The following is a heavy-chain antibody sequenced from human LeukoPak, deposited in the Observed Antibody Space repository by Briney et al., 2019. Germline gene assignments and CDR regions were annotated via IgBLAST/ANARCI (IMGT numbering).Heavy chain of an antibody. Sequence: GGSLRLSCAASGFTFSAYAMTWVRQAPGKGLEWLGRIRNKADSYTTEYAASVKGRFTISRDDSKNSLYLQMNSLKTEDTAVYYCTRRDSSGYYSFDYWGQGTLVTVSS. D-gene: IGHD3-22*01. CDR2: IRNKADSYTT. V-gene: IGHV3-72*01. CDR1: GFTFSAYA. CDR3: TRRDSSGYYSFDY. J-gene: IGHJ4*02.